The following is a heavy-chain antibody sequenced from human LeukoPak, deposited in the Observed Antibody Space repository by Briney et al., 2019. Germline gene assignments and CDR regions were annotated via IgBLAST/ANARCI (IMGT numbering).Heavy chain of an antibody. Sequence: GGSLRLSCAASGFTFSSSWMNWVRQAPGKGLEWAGNINQDGSQTYYVDSVRGRFTISRENAKNSLYLQMNSLRAEDTAVYYCARAIGGPSGSYYNYWGQGTLVTVSS. J-gene: IGHJ4*02. CDR1: GFTFSSSW. CDR3: ARAIGGPSGSYYNY. V-gene: IGHV3-7*03. D-gene: IGHD1-26*01. CDR2: INQDGSQT.